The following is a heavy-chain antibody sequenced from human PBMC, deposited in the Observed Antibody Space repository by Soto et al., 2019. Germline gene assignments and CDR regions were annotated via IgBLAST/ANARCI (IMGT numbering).Heavy chain of an antibody. CDR3: ARRLYYYYGMDV. V-gene: IGHV1-69*13. J-gene: IGHJ6*02. Sequence: ASVKVSCKASGGTFSSYAISWVRQAPGQGLEWMGGIIPIFGTANYAQKFQGRVTITADESTSTAYMELSSLRSEGTAVYYCARRLYYYYGMDVWGQGTTVTVSS. CDR2: IIPIFGTA. CDR1: GGTFSSYA.